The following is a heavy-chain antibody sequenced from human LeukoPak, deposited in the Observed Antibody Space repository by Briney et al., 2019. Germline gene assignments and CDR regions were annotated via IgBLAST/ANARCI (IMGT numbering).Heavy chain of an antibody. D-gene: IGHD2-2*01. CDR1: GGSISSGSYY. Sequence: SETLSLTCTVSGGSISSGSYYWTWIRQHPGKGLEWIGYIYSSGSAYYNPSLKSRVTISIDTSKNQFSLTLSSVTAADTAVYYCARGLATAQGAAAMPLWGQGTLVTVSS. CDR3: ARGLATAQGAAAMPL. V-gene: IGHV4-31*03. J-gene: IGHJ4*02. CDR2: IYSSGSA.